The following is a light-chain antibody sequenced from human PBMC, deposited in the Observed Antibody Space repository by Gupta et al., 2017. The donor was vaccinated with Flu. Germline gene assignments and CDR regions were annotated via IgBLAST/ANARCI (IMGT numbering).Light chain of an antibody. CDR3: QQYNNWPPGT. CDR1: QSVSSN. CDR2: AAS. J-gene: IGKJ1*01. Sequence: DIVMTQSPATLSVSPGERVTLYCRASQSVSSNLAWYRQKPGQAPRLLIYAASTRDTGIPARFSGSGYGTEFTLTISSRQSEDFAVYYCQQYNNWPPGTFGQGTKVEIK. V-gene: IGKV3-15*01.